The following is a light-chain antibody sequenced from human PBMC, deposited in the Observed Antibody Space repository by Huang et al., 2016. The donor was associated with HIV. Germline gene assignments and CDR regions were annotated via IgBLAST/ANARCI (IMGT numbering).Light chain of an antibody. CDR2: KLS. CDR3: MQASHGAAT. J-gene: IGKJ1*01. CDR1: QSLVYGVGNIY. Sequence: DVLLTQSPLSLPVTLGQPAFITCKSNQSLVYGVGNIYLNWFHKRPGHSPRRLIYKLSSRDAGVPDRFSAGGSGTDFTLWISEVEAEDVGDYYCMQASHGAATFGQGTRVDIK. V-gene: IGKV2-30*01.